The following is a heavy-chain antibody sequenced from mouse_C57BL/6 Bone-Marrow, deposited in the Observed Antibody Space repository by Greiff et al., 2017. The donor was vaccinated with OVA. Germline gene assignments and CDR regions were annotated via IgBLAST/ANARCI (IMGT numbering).Heavy chain of an antibody. CDR2: IRNKANGYTT. D-gene: IGHD1-1*01. CDR3: ARSGGSSPFAY. CDR1: GFTFTDYY. V-gene: IGHV7-3*01. Sequence: DVKLVESGGGLVQPGGSLSLSCAASGFTFTDYYMSWVRQPPGKALEWLGFIRNKANGYTTEYSASVKGRFTISRDNSQSILYLQMNALRAEDSATYYCARSGGSSPFAYWGQGTLVTVSA. J-gene: IGHJ3*01.